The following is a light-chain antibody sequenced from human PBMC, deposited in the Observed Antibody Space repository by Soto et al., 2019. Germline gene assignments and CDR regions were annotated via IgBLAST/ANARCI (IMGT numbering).Light chain of an antibody. Sequence: EILLTQSPDTLSLSPGERVTLSCRASQSVSSNYLAWYQQKPGQAPRLLIYSASSRATGIPDRFSGSGSGTDFTLTISRLEPEDFAVYYCQQYGSSPITFGQGTRLEIK. V-gene: IGKV3-20*01. CDR2: SAS. CDR3: QQYGSSPIT. CDR1: QSVSSNY. J-gene: IGKJ5*01.